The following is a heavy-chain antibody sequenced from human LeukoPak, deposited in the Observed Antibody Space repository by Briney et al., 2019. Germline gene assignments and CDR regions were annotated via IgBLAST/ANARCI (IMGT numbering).Heavy chain of an antibody. V-gene: IGHV1-2*02. Sequence: GDSVKVSCKASGAGYYMHWVRQAPGQGLEWMGWIIPDSGGTNYARKFQGRVILTRDTSINTAYMELSRLRSDDTAVYYCTRGPAGQWLVYWGQGTLVTVSS. CDR3: TRGPAGQWLVY. CDR2: IIPDSGGT. J-gene: IGHJ4*02. CDR1: GAGYY. D-gene: IGHD6-19*01.